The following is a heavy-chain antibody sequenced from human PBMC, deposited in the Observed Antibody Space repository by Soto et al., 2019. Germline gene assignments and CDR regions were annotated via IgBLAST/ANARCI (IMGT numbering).Heavy chain of an antibody. CDR3: ARDSITMVRGVINYYGMDV. Sequence: QVQLVQSGAEVQKPGSSVKVSCKASGGTFSSYAISWVRQAPGQGLEWMGGIIPIFGTANYAQKFQGRVTITADESTSTAYMELSSLRSEDTAVYYCARDSITMVRGVINYYGMDVWGQGTTVTVSS. CDR2: IIPIFGTA. V-gene: IGHV1-69*01. CDR1: GGTFSSYA. D-gene: IGHD3-10*01. J-gene: IGHJ6*02.